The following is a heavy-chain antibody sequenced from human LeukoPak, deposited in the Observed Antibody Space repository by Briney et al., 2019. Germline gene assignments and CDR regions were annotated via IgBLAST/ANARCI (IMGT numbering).Heavy chain of an antibody. CDR1: GFDFRNYY. J-gene: IGHJ4*02. CDR2: IKYDGTYT. D-gene: IGHD4-17*01. V-gene: IGHV3-7*01. CDR3: TRDEGATVATYRFDF. Sequence: GGSVRLSCEASGFDFRNYYMSWVRQDPGKGLEWLANIKYDGTYTNYKDSVKGRLTLSRDNAKNSVYLQMNSLRAEDTAVYYCTRDEGATVATYRFDFWGRGTLVTVSS.